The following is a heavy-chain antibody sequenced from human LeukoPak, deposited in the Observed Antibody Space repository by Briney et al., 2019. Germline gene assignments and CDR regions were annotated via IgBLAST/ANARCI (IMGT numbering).Heavy chain of an antibody. CDR1: GYTFTSYY. Sequence: ASVKVSCKASGYTFTSYYMHWVRQAPGQGLEWMRIINPSGGSTTYAQKFQGRVTMTRDTSTSTVYMELSSLRSEDTAVYYCATSRDYYDGMDVWGQGTTVTVSS. V-gene: IGHV1-46*01. CDR3: ATSRDYYDGMDV. CDR2: INPSGGST. J-gene: IGHJ6*02.